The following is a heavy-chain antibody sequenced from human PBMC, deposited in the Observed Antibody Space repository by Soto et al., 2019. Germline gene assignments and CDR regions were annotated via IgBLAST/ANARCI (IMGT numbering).Heavy chain of an antibody. CDR1: GFTFSGSA. CDR2: IRSKANSYAT. Sequence: EVQLVESGGGLVQPGGSLKLSCAASGFTFSGSAMHWVRQASGKGLEWVGRIRSKANSYATAYAAEVKGRFTISRDDSRNTAYLQMNSQKTEDTAVYDCTGWARVRGVYYCYGMDVWGQGTTVTVSS. V-gene: IGHV3-73*02. J-gene: IGHJ6*02. D-gene: IGHD3-10*01. CDR3: TGWARVRGVYYCYGMDV.